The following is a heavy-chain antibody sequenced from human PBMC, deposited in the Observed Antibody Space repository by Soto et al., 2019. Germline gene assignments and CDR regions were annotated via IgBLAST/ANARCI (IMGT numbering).Heavy chain of an antibody. CDR3: ARESDSITIFGVANDAFDI. CDR2: IPYDGSNK. CDR1: GFTFSSYA. Sequence: PGGSLRLSCAASGFTFSSYAMHWVRQAPGKGLEWVAVIPYDGSNKYYADSVKGRFTISRDNSKNTLYLQMNSLRAEDTAVYYCARESDSITIFGVANDAFDIWGQGTMVTVSS. D-gene: IGHD3-3*01. J-gene: IGHJ3*02. V-gene: IGHV3-30-3*01.